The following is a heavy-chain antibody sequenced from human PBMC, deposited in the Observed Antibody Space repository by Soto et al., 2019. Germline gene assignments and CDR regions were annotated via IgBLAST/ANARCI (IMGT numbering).Heavy chain of an antibody. CDR3: ARGLSFVVVPTAIRWFAP. CDR1: GGSFSGHY. CDR2: INDSGST. J-gene: IGHJ5*02. Sequence: SETLSLTCAVYGGSFSGHYWSWIRQPPGKGLEWIGEINDSGSTNYNPSLKSRVTISVDTSKNQFSLNLSSVTAADTALYYCARGLSFVVVPTAIRWFAPWGQGTLVTVSS. D-gene: IGHD2-2*01. V-gene: IGHV4-34*01.